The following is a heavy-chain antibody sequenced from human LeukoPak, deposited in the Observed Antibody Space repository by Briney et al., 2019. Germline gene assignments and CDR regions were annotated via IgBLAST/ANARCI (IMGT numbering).Heavy chain of an antibody. V-gene: IGHV3-33*06. CDR3: AKSISGSGSYYNVQFDF. J-gene: IGHJ4*02. D-gene: IGHD3-10*01. Sequence: GGSLRLSCAASGFTFSSYGMHWVRQAPGKGLEWVAVIWYDGSNKYYADSVKGQFTISRDNLKNTLYLQMNSLRVEDTAVYYCAKSISGSGSYYNVQFDFWGQGTLVTVSS. CDR2: IWYDGSNK. CDR1: GFTFSSYG.